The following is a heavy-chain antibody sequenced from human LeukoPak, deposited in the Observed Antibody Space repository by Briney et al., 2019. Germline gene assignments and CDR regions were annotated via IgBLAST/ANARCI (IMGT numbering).Heavy chain of an antibody. J-gene: IGHJ6*03. Sequence: KSGGSLRLSCAASGFTFSDYYMSWIRQAPGKGLEWVSYISSSGSTIYYADSVKGRFTISRDNAKNSLYLQMNSLRAEDTAVYYCARVEGQQLVDYYYMDVWGKGTTVTVSS. D-gene: IGHD6-13*01. CDR1: GFTFSDYY. CDR2: ISSSGSTI. CDR3: ARVEGQQLVDYYYMDV. V-gene: IGHV3-11*01.